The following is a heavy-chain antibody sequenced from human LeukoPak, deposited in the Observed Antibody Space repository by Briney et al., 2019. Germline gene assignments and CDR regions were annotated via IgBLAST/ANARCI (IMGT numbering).Heavy chain of an antibody. J-gene: IGHJ4*02. CDR2: IYYTGTT. CDR1: GGPISTFY. Sequence: SETLSLTCTVSGGPISTFYWSWIRQPPGKGLEWIGYIYYTGTTNYNPSLKSRVTISVDTSKNQFSLKLNSVTAADTAVYYCARGPWIQLWPYFDYWGQGTLVSVSS. V-gene: IGHV4-59*01. D-gene: IGHD5-18*01. CDR3: ARGPWIQLWPYFDY.